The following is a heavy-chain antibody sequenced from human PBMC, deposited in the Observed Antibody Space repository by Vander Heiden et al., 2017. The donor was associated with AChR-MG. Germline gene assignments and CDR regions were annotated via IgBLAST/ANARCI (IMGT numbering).Heavy chain of an antibody. D-gene: IGHD6-13*01. V-gene: IGHV1-46*01. J-gene: IGHJ4*02. CDR1: GYIFIGYY. CDR3: ARGGGSSSFDY. Sequence: QVQLVQSGAEVKKPGASVKVSCKASGYIFIGYYIHWVRQAPGQGLQWMGMINPTGGVTSYAQKFQGRVTMTRDTSTSTVYMNLSSLKSEDTAVYYCARGGGSSSFDYWGQGTLVTVSS. CDR2: INPTGGVT.